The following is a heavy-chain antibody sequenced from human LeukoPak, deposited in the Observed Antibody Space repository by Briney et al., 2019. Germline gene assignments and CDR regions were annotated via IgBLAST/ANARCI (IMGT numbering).Heavy chain of an antibody. CDR1: GYTFTSYG. CDR2: ISAYNGNT. CDR3: ARDFDYYDAEGYFDH. V-gene: IGHV1-18*01. J-gene: IGHJ4*02. D-gene: IGHD3-22*01. Sequence: ASVNVSCKASGYTFTSYGISWVRQAPGQGLEWMGWISAYNGNTNYAQKLQGRVTMTTDTSTSTAYMELRSLRSDDTAVYYCARDFDYYDAEGYFDHWGQGTLVTVSS.